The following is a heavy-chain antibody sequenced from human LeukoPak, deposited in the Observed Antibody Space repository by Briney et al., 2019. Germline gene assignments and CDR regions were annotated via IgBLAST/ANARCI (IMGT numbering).Heavy chain of an antibody. CDR1: GFTFSSYA. J-gene: IGHJ4*02. CDR2: ISGSGGST. Sequence: GGSLRLSCAASGFTFSSYAMSWVRQAPGKGLERVSAISGSGGSTYYADSVKGRFTISRDNSKNTLYLQMNSLRAEDTAVYYCAKAPKAHPNTVSVSSGRFDYYFDYWGQGTLVTVSS. V-gene: IGHV3-23*01. CDR3: AKAPKAHPNTVSVSSGRFDYYFDY. D-gene: IGHD6-19*01.